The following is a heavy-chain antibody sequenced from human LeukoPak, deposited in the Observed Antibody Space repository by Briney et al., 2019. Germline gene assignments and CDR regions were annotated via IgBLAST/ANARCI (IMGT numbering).Heavy chain of an antibody. CDR3: AKDRYLEAYGMDV. CDR1: GFXFSNYG. J-gene: IGHJ6*02. CDR2: ISYDGSRK. D-gene: IGHD1-14*01. V-gene: IGHV3-30*18. Sequence: GGSLRLSCAASGFXFSNYGIHWVRQAPGKGLEWVAVISYDGSRKFYGDSVKGRFTISRDNSKNTLYVQMSSLRAEDTAVYYCAKDRYLEAYGMDVWGQGTAVTVSS.